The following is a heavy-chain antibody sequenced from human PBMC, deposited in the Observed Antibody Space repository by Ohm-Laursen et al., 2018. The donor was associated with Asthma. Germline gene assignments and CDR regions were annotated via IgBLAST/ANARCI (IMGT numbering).Heavy chain of an antibody. Sequence: SETLSLTCTVSGGSVSSGSYYWSWIRQPPGKGLAWLGYNSYSGSTNYNPSLKSRVTISVDTSKNQFSLKLSSVTAADTAVYYCARLDALEWLYFDYWGQGTLVTVSS. V-gene: IGHV4-61*01. D-gene: IGHD3-3*01. J-gene: IGHJ4*02. CDR2: NSYSGST. CDR3: ARLDALEWLYFDY. CDR1: GGSVSSGSYY.